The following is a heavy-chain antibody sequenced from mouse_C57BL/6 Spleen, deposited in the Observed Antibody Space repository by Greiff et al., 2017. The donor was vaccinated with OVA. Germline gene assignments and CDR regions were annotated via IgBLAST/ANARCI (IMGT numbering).Heavy chain of an antibody. Sequence: QVQLQQPGAELVKPGASVKMSCKASGYTFTSYWITWVKQRPGQGLEWIGDIYPGSGSTNYNEKFKSKATLTVDTSSSTAYMQLSSLTSEDSAVYYCARGDYYGTDWFAYWGQGTLVTVSA. CDR3: ARGDYYGTDWFAY. CDR1: GYTFTSYW. J-gene: IGHJ3*01. V-gene: IGHV1-55*01. D-gene: IGHD1-1*01. CDR2: IYPGSGST.